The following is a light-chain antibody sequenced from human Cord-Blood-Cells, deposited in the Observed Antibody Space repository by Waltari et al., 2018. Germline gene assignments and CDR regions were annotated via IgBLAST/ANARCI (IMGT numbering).Light chain of an antibody. CDR3: QQYNSYPYT. Sequence: DIQMTQYPSTLSASVGDRATITCRASQSISSWLAWYQQKPGKAPKLLIYDASSLESGVPSRFSGSGSGTEFTLTISSLQPDDFATYYCQQYNSYPYTFGQGTKLEIK. V-gene: IGKV1-5*01. J-gene: IGKJ2*01. CDR2: DAS. CDR1: QSISSW.